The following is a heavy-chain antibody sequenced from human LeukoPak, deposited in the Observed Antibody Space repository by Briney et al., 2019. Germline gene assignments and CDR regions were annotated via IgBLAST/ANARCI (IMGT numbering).Heavy chain of an antibody. CDR1: RLPFSNYY. CDR2: INYSGYT. V-gene: IGHV4-34*01. D-gene: IGHD6-19*01. Sequence: PSETLSLTFALSRLPFSNYYWSWVRQSPTKELKWIGEINYSGYTNYNPSLQSRGTISIYTSKNQFSLMLTSVTAADTAVYYCTRAVAGHPDWGQGTLVTVSS. J-gene: IGHJ4*02. CDR3: TRAVAGHPD.